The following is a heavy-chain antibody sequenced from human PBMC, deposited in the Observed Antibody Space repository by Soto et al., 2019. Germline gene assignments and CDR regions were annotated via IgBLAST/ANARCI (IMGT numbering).Heavy chain of an antibody. CDR2: INGGNGDT. D-gene: IGHD2-2*01. CDR3: ARGYCSSTSCQYYFDF. CDR1: GYTFTGYA. V-gene: IGHV1-3*01. Sequence: ASVKVSCKASGYTFTGYAIHWVRQAPGQRHEWMGWINGGNGDTKYSQRFQGRVTITRDTSASTAYMELTSLGSEDTAVYHCARGYCSSTSCQYYFDFWGQGTLV. J-gene: IGHJ4*02.